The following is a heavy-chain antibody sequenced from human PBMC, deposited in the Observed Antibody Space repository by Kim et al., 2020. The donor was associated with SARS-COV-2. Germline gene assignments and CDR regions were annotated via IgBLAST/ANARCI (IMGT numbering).Heavy chain of an antibody. D-gene: IGHD2-2*01. V-gene: IGHV3-11*01. CDR3: ARDPYCSSTSCSENYYYGMDV. Sequence: GGSLRLSCAASGFTFSDYYMSWIRQAPGKGLEWVSYISSSGSTIYYADSVKGRFTISRDNAKNSLYLQMNSLRAEDTAVYYCARDPYCSSTSCSENYYYGMDVWGQGTTVTVSS. CDR1: GFTFSDYY. J-gene: IGHJ6*02. CDR2: ISSSGSTI.